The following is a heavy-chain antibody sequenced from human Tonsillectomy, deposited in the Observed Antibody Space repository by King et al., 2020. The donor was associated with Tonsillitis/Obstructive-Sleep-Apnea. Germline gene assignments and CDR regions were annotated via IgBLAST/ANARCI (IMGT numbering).Heavy chain of an antibody. D-gene: IGHD1-26*01. J-gene: IGHJ6*02. CDR1: GFPLSSYW. CDR3: SRDLVVGPNYYYGMDV. CDR2: INTDGSKT. Sequence: VQLVESGGGLVQPGGSLRLSCAASGFPLSSYWMHWVRQAPGKGLVWVSLINTDGSKTTYADSVKGRFTISRDNAKNTLYLQLNSLRAEDTAVYYCSRDLVVGPNYYYGMDVWGQGTTVTVSS. V-gene: IGHV3-74*03.